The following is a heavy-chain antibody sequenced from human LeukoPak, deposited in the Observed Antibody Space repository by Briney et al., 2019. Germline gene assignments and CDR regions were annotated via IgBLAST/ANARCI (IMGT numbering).Heavy chain of an antibody. D-gene: IGHD5-18*01. Sequence: GASVKVSCKASGYTFTSFAIHWVRQAPGQRLEWMGWINAGNGNTKYSQKFQGRVTITRDTSASTAYMELSSLSSEDTAIYYCARGGEYNYGYVDFDYWGQGTLVTVSS. J-gene: IGHJ4*02. CDR1: GYTFTSFA. CDR3: ARGGEYNYGYVDFDY. V-gene: IGHV1-3*01. CDR2: INAGNGNT.